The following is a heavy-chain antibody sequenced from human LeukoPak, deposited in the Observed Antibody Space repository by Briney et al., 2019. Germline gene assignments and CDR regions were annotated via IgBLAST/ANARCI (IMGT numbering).Heavy chain of an antibody. CDR1: GYTFTSYY. CDR3: ARGPPQNSGNYFFDY. J-gene: IGHJ4*02. CDR2: INANSGGT. Sequence: ASVKVSCKASGYTFTSYYVHWVRQAPGQGLEWMGWINANSGGTDSAQKFQGRVTVTRDTSISTAYMELSRLTSDDTAVYYCARGPPQNSGNYFFDYSGQGTLVTVSS. D-gene: IGHD1-26*01. V-gene: IGHV1-2*02.